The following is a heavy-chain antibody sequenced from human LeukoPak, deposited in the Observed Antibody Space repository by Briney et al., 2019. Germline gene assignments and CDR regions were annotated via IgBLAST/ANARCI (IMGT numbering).Heavy chain of an antibody. J-gene: IGHJ3*02. CDR1: GFTFSSYT. Sequence: GGSLRLSCAASGFTFSSYTMTWVRQAPGKGLEWVSLISGSGDSTYYADSVKGRFTISRDNSKNTLYLQMNILRAEDTAVYYCARSFGYGVDAFDIWGQGTMVTVSS. CDR2: ISGSGDST. D-gene: IGHD5-18*01. V-gene: IGHV3-23*01. CDR3: ARSFGYGVDAFDI.